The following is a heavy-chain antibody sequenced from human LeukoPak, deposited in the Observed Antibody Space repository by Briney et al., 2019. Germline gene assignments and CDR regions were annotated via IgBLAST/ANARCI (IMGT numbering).Heavy chain of an antibody. D-gene: IGHD5-18*01. CDR1: GFTFSSYG. CDR2: ISYDGSNK. Sequence: GRSLRLSCAASGFTFSSYGMHWVRQAPGKGLEWVAVISYDGSNKYYADSVKGRFTISRDNSKNTLYLQMNSLRAEDTAVYYCAKLHDVDTAMLVDYWGQGTLVTVSS. CDR3: AKLHDVDTAMLVDY. J-gene: IGHJ4*02. V-gene: IGHV3-30*18.